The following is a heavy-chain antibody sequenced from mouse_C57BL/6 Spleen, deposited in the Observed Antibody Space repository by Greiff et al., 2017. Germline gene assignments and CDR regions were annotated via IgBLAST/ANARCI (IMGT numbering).Heavy chain of an antibody. CDR1: GFTFSSYT. D-gene: IGHD2-10*02. J-gene: IGHJ4*01. V-gene: IGHV5-9*01. Sequence: EVMLVESGGGLVKPGGSLKLSCAASGFTFSSYTMSWVRQTPEKRLEWVATISGGGGNTYYPDSVKGRFTISRDNAKNTLYLQMSSLSSEDTALYYCARQVYGNYRYYAMDYWGQGTSVTVSS. CDR3: ARQVYGNYRYYAMDY. CDR2: ISGGGGNT.